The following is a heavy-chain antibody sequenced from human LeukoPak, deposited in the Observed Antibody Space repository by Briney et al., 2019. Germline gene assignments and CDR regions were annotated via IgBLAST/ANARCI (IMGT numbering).Heavy chain of an antibody. CDR1: GESISGFY. D-gene: IGHD3-16*02. CDR2: IYYSGST. Sequence: PSETLSLTCTVSGESISGFYWTWIRQPPGKGLEWIGYIYYSGSTNYNPSLKSRVTISVDTSKNQFSLKLSSVTAADTAVYYCARNLRVNAFDIWGQGTMVTVSS. CDR3: ARNLRVNAFDI. V-gene: IGHV4-59*12. J-gene: IGHJ3*02.